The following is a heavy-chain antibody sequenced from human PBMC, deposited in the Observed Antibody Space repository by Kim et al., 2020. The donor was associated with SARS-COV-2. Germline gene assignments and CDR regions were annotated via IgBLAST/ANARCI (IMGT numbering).Heavy chain of an antibody. Sequence: SDTLSLTCAVYGGSFSGYYWSWIRQPPGKGLEWIGEIDHSGSTNYNASLKSRVTISVDTSKNQLSLKVTSVTATDTAVYYCARGTWEPALEYWGQGNLVTVSS. D-gene: IGHD1-26*01. J-gene: IGHJ4*02. CDR3: ARGTWEPALEY. V-gene: IGHV4-34*01. CDR2: IDHSGST. CDR1: GGSFSGYY.